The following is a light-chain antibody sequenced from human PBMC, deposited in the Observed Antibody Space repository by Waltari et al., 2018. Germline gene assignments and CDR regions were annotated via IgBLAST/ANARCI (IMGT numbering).Light chain of an antibody. V-gene: IGKV3-20*01. J-gene: IGKJ1*01. CDR2: GAS. Sequence: SCRASQSVSRTLAWYQQKPGQAPRLLIYGASTRATGIPERFSGGGSGTDFSLTISRLEPEDFAVYYCQHYVRLPVTLGQGTKVEIK. CDR1: QSVSRT. CDR3: QHYVRLPVT.